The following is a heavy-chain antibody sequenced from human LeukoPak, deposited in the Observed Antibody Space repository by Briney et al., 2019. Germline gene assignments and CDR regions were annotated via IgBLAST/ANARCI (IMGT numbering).Heavy chain of an antibody. CDR3: ARGLDYGDYFDC. CDR2: ITSNGDTM. CDR1: GFTLSGYI. Sequence: GGSLRLSCAVSGFTLSGYIMHWFRQAPGKGPESVSAITSNGDTMYYASSVKGRFTISRDNSKNMLYLQMNSLRAEDTAVYYCARGLDYGDYFDCWGQGTLVTVSS. J-gene: IGHJ4*02. V-gene: IGHV3-64*01. D-gene: IGHD4-17*01.